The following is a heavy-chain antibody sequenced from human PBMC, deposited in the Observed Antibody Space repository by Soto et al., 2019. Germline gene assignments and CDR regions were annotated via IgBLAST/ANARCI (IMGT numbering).Heavy chain of an antibody. D-gene: IGHD2-15*01. Sequence: GGSLTLSCAASGVTFSNTRLSWGRRAPGEGRVGVGRIKSKTDGGTTNYAAPVKGKFTMSRDDPKNTFYLQTNSLKSEDTAVYYGTTGSGYFSGGSCYSPFDYWGQGTPVTVSS. CDR2: IKSKTDGGTT. CDR3: TTGSGYFSGGSCYSPFDY. V-gene: IGHV3-15*06. J-gene: IGHJ4*02. CDR1: GVTFSNTR.